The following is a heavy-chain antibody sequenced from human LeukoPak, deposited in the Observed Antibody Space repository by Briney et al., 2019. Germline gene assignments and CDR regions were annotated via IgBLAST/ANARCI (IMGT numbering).Heavy chain of an antibody. D-gene: IGHD3-9*01. Sequence: NSSETLSLTCTVSGGSISSYYWSWIRQPPGKGLEWIGYIYYSGTTNYNPSLKSRVTISVDTSKNQFSLKLSSLTAADTAVYYCASERVLRYFDRGGYFNLWGRGTLVTVSS. CDR1: GGSISSYY. CDR3: ASERVLRYFDRGGYFNL. CDR2: IYYSGTT. V-gene: IGHV4-59*01. J-gene: IGHJ2*01.